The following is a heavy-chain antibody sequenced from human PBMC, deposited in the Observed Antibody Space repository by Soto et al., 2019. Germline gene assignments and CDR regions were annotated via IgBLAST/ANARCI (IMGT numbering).Heavy chain of an antibody. CDR2: INPYSGVA. CDR1: GYRFTDYY. V-gene: IGHV1-2*02. D-gene: IGHD3-10*01. J-gene: IGHJ5*02. Sequence: QVQLVQSGAEVKKPGASVKVSCKASGYRFTDYYMHWVRQAPGQGLEWMGWINPYSGVANYSRNFQGRVTMTSDTPITTAYMELSSLRSDDTAMYYCAKGGTARGPNPFDPWGQGTLVTVS. CDR3: AKGGTARGPNPFDP.